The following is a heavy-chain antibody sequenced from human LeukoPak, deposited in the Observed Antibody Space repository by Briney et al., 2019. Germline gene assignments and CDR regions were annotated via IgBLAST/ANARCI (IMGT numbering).Heavy chain of an antibody. D-gene: IGHD3-10*01. J-gene: IGHJ6*03. V-gene: IGHV3-30*02. CDR1: GFTFSSYG. CDR3: AKDGKYYYGSGSSYMDV. CDR2: IRYDGSNK. Sequence: GGSLRLSCAASGFTFSSYGMHWARQAPGKGLEWVAFIRYDGSNKYYADSVKGRFTISRDNSKNTLYLQMNSLRAEDTAVYYCAKDGKYYYGSGSSYMDVWGKGTTVTISS.